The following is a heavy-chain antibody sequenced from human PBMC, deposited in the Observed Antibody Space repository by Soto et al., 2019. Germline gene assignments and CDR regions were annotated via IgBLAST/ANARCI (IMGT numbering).Heavy chain of an antibody. Sequence: PSETLSLTCTVSGGSISGSSYYWGWIRQPPGKGLEWLGSIYYSGSTYYNPFLKSRVTISVDTSKNQFSLKLSSVTAADTAVYYRASPTIRYSSGWYPFDYWGQGTLVTVS. CDR3: ASPTIRYSSGWYPFDY. J-gene: IGHJ4*02. D-gene: IGHD6-19*01. CDR2: IYYSGST. CDR1: GGSISGSSYY. V-gene: IGHV4-39*01.